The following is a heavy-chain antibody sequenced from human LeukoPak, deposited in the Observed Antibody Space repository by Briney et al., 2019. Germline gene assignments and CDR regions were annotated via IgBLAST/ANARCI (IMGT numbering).Heavy chain of an antibody. CDR3: ARAPNPSRGRFGELPYYFDY. J-gene: IGHJ4*02. CDR2: IIPIFGTA. V-gene: IGHV1-69*13. D-gene: IGHD3-10*01. CDR1: GGTFSSYA. Sequence: GASVKVSCKASGGTFSSYAISWVRQAPGQGLEWMGGIIPIFGTANYAQKFQGRVTITADESTSTAYMELSSLRSEDTAVYYCARAPNPSRGRFGELPYYFDYWGQGTLVTVSS.